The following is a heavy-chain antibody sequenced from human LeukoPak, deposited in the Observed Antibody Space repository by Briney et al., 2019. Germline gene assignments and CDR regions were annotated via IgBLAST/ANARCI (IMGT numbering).Heavy chain of an antibody. V-gene: IGHV1-8*01. CDR3: ARGGVGFDP. CDR2: MNPNSGNT. J-gene: IGHJ5*02. CDR1: RYTFTSYD. Sequence: SVKVSYKASRYTFTSYDINWLRPATRQGLEGMGWMNPNSGNTGYAQKFQGRVTMTRNTSISTAYMELSSLRSEDTAVYYCARGGVGFDPWGQGTLVTVSS.